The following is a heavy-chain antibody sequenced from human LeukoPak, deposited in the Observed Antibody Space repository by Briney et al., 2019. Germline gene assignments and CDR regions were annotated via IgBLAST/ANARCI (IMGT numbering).Heavy chain of an antibody. CDR3: AGDHIVVVTAKYYGMDV. Sequence: SETLSLTCTVSGGSISSSSYYWGWIRQPPGKGLEWIGSIYYSGSTYYNPSLKSRVTISVDTSKNQFSLKLSSVTAADTAVYYCAGDHIVVVTAKYYGMDVWGQGTTVTVSS. J-gene: IGHJ6*02. V-gene: IGHV4-39*07. D-gene: IGHD2-21*02. CDR1: GGSISSSSYY. CDR2: IYYSGST.